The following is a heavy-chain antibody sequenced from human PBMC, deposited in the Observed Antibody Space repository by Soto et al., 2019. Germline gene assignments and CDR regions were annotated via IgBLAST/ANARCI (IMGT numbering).Heavy chain of an antibody. V-gene: IGHV1-18*01. CDR2: ISAYNGNT. CDR1: GYTFTSYG. Sequence: QVQLVQSGAEVKKPGASVKVSCKASGYTFTSYGISWVRQAPGQGLEWLGWISAYNGNTNYAQKLQGRVTMTTDTATSPAYMELRSLSADETAVLYGSSMVAVAGFGMDVWVQGSSVT. CDR3: SSMVAVAGFGMDV. D-gene: IGHD6-19*01. J-gene: IGHJ6*02.